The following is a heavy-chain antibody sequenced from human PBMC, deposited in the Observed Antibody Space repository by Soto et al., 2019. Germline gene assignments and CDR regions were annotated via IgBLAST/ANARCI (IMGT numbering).Heavy chain of an antibody. V-gene: IGHV3-48*03. Sequence: GGSLRLSCAASTFTFSSYEMKWVRQAPGKGLEWLAYISTSGSTKYYADSVRGRFTISRDNAKNSMYLQMNSLRAEDTAVYYCATSIVEIPTTMADVWGQGTTVTVSS. J-gene: IGHJ6*02. CDR2: ISTSGSTK. CDR1: TFTFSSYE. CDR3: ATSIVEIPTTMADV. D-gene: IGHD2-2*01.